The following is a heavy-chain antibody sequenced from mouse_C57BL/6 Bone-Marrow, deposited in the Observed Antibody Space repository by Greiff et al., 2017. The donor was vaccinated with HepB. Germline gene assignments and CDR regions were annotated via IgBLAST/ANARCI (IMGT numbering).Heavy chain of an antibody. V-gene: IGHV5-9*01. J-gene: IGHJ2*01. CDR1: GFTFSSYT. CDR3: ARHDYGSSLFDY. CDR2: ISGGGGNT. Sequence: EVKVVESGGGLVKPGGSLKLSCAASGFTFSSYTMSWVRQTPEKRLEWVATISGGGGNTYYPDSVKGRFTISRDNAKNTLYLQMSSLRSEDTALYYCARHDYGSSLFDYWGQGTTLTVSS. D-gene: IGHD1-1*01.